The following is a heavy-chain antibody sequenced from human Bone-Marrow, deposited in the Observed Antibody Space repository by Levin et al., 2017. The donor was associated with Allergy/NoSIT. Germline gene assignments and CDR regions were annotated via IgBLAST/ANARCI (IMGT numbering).Heavy chain of an antibody. CDR2: INPSDGST. V-gene: IGHV1-46*01. Sequence: GESLKISCKASGYIFTSYSFSWVRQTPGQGLEWMGMINPSDGSTTYAQKFQGRVTMTRETSTGTVYMELSGLRSEDTAVYYCARDIYCIGGTCDSFFFDYWGQGTLVTVSS. D-gene: IGHD3-16*01. CDR3: ARDIYCIGGTCDSFFFDY. CDR1: GYIFTSYS. J-gene: IGHJ4*02.